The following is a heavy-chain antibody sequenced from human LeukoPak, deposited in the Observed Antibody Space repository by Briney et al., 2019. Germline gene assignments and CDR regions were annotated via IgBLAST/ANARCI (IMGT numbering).Heavy chain of an antibody. V-gene: IGHV4-59*01. CDR1: GGSISNYY. CDR2: IYYSGST. J-gene: IGHJ4*02. Sequence: SETLSLTCTVSGGSISNYYWNWIRQPPGKGLEWIGFIYYSGSTDYNPSLKSRVTISVGTSKNQFSLKLSSVTAADTAVYYCVTGGGWLPDYWGQGTLVTVSS. D-gene: IGHD5-24*01. CDR3: VTGGGWLPDY.